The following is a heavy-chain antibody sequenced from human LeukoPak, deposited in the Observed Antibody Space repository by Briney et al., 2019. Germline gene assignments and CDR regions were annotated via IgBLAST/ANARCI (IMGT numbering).Heavy chain of an antibody. Sequence: ASVKVSCKASGYTFTGYYMHWVRQAPGQGLEWMGWINPNSGGKNYAQKFQGRVTITRDTSISTVYMELSSLRSEDTAVYFCARAPRSSSGWFDYWGQGTLVTGSS. D-gene: IGHD6-19*01. CDR1: GYTFTGYY. CDR2: INPNSGGK. CDR3: ARAPRSSSGWFDY. V-gene: IGHV1-2*02. J-gene: IGHJ4*02.